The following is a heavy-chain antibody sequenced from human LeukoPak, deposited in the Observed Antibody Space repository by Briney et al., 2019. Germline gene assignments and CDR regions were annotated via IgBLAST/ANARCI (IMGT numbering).Heavy chain of an antibody. CDR2: IYYSGST. D-gene: IGHD3-3*01. J-gene: IGHJ4*02. Sequence: SETLSLTCTVSGGSISSSNYYWGWIRQPPGKGLEWIGSIYYSGSTYYNASLKSRVTISVDTSKKQFSLKLSSVTAADTAVYYCAREEAADDFWSGYDYWGQGTLVTVSS. CDR1: GGSISSSNYY. V-gene: IGHV4-39*07. CDR3: AREEAADDFWSGYDY.